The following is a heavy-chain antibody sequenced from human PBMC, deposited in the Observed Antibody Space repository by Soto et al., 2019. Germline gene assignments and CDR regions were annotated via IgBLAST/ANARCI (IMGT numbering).Heavy chain of an antibody. V-gene: IGHV4-34*01. CDR2: INHSGRT. CDR3: ARLLYAIPGVDA. D-gene: IGHD2-8*01. Sequence: PSEPLSLTCAVTGGSFSGYYWSWIRQPPGRGLEWIGEINHSGRTNLNPSLKSRVSTSVDTSKNHFSLRLSSVTAADTAVYYCARLLYAIPGVDACGQGNTVTVSS. J-gene: IGHJ6*02. CDR1: GGSFSGYY.